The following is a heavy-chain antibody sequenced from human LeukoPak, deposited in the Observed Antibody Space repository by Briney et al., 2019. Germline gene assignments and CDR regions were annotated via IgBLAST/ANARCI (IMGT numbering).Heavy chain of an antibody. Sequence: GGSLRLSCAASGFTFNNYALHWVRQAPGKGLEWLAVISYDGGKEYYADSVKGRFTISRDNPKNTLYLQMNSLRAEDTAVYYCAKPPIGCSGGSCYAGFDYWGQGTLVTVSS. CDR2: ISYDGGKE. CDR1: GFTFNNYA. V-gene: IGHV3-30-3*02. CDR3: AKPPIGCSGGSCYAGFDY. D-gene: IGHD2-15*01. J-gene: IGHJ4*02.